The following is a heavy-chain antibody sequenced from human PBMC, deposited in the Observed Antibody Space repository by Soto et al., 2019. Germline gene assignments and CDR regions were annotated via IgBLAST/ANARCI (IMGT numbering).Heavy chain of an antibody. CDR3: ARHVRDCTNGVCYTRKGEYYFDY. CDR2: IDPSDSYT. D-gene: IGHD2-8*01. Sequence: GESLKISCKGSGYSFTSYWITWVRQMPGKGLEWMGRIDPSDSYTNYSPSFQGQVTISADKSISTAYLQWSSLKASDTAMYYCARHVRDCTNGVCYTRKGEYYFDYWGQGTLVTVSS. J-gene: IGHJ4*02. V-gene: IGHV5-10-1*04. CDR1: GYSFTSYW.